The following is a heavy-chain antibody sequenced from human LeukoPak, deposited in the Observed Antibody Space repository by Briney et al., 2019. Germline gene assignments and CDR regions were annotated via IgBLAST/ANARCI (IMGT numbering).Heavy chain of an antibody. V-gene: IGHV3-30*18. Sequence: HPGGSLRLSCAASGFTFSSYGMHWVRQAPGKGLEWVAVISYDGSNKYYADSVKGRFTISRDNSKNTLYLQMNSLRAEDTAVYYCAKGEWAFSYYDFWSGYHSTSFDYWGQGTLVTVSS. J-gene: IGHJ4*02. CDR1: GFTFSSYG. CDR3: AKGEWAFSYYDFWSGYHSTSFDY. D-gene: IGHD3-3*01. CDR2: ISYDGSNK.